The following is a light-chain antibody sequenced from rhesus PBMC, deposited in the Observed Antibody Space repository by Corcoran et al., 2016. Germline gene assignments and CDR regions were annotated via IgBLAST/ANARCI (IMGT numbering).Light chain of an antibody. CDR2: LVS. J-gene: IGKJ1*01. Sequence: DNVMTQTPLSLSVTPGEPASISCRYSQSLLYSIGYTYLHWYLQKPGQSPHLMNYLVSNRASGFPDRSSGSGSGTDFTLKISRVEAEEVGVYYCEQTLQTRTFGQGTKVEIK. V-gene: IGKV2-78*01. CDR1: QSLLYSIGYTY. CDR3: EQTLQTRT.